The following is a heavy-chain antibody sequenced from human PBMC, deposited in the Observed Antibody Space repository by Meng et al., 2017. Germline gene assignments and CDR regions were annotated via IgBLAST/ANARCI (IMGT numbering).Heavy chain of an antibody. V-gene: IGHV3-7*01. J-gene: IGHJ3*02. CDR3: ARDGSRSSAFRSFDI. Sequence: GESLKISCEASGFTLSSYWMSWVRQAPGKGLEWVANIKEDGSEKQYVDSVKGRFTISRDNDKNSLYLQMDSLRVDDTAVYHCARDGSRSSAFRSFDIWGQGTMVTVSS. D-gene: IGHD1-26*01. CDR2: IKEDGSEK. CDR1: GFTLSSYW.